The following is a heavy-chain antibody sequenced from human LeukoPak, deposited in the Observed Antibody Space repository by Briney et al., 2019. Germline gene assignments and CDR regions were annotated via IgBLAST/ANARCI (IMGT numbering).Heavy chain of an antibody. D-gene: IGHD3-3*01. CDR2: INSDGSST. CDR3: ARVGPRFLGGAAIRFDY. V-gene: IGHV3-74*01. Sequence: GGSLRLSCAASGFIFSSYAMSWVRQAPGKGLVWVSRINSDGSSTSYADSVKGRFTISRDNAKNKLYLQMNSLRAEDTAGYYCARVGPRFLGGAAIRFDYWGQEPLVTVSS. J-gene: IGHJ4*02. CDR1: GFIFSSYA.